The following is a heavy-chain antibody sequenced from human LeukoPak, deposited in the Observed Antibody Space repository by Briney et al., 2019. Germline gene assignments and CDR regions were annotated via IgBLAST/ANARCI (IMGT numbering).Heavy chain of an antibody. J-gene: IGHJ4*02. CDR2: IYHSGST. V-gene: IGHV4-39*01. CDR1: GGSINSRSDY. CDR3: ARRPGEYGGNDFDY. Sequence: PSETLSLTCTVSGGSINSRSDYWGWIRQPPGKGLEWIGSIYHSGSTHYNPSLKSRVTMSIDTSKNQFSLRLSSVTAADTAVYYCARRPGEYGGNDFDYWGQGTLVTVSS. D-gene: IGHD4/OR15-4a*01.